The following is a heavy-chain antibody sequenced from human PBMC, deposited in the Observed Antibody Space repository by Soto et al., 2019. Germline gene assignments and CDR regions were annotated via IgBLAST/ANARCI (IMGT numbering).Heavy chain of an antibody. CDR3: ARTCVGGSCYYYYYMDV. V-gene: IGHV4-4*02. J-gene: IGHJ6*03. D-gene: IGHD2-15*01. CDR2: IYHSGST. CDR1: SGSISSSNW. Sequence: SETLSLTCAVSSGSISSSNWWSWVRQPPGKGLEWIGEIYHSGSTNYNPSLKSRVTISVDKSKNQFSLKLSSVTAADTAVYYCARTCVGGSCYYYYYMDVWGKGTTVTVSS.